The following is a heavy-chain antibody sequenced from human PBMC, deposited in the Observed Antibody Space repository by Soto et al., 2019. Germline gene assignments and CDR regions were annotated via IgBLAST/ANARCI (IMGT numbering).Heavy chain of an antibody. CDR3: AKDPYDRSGSYNFDY. J-gene: IGHJ4*02. CDR2: ISYDGNNK. CDR1: GFTFSSYG. Sequence: PGGSLRLSCAASGFTFSSYGMHWVRQAPGKGLEWVAMISYDGNNKFYADSVKGRFTISRDNSKNTVYLQMNSLRAEDTAVYYCAKDPYDRSGSYNFDYWGQGTLVTVSS. D-gene: IGHD3-22*01. V-gene: IGHV3-30*18.